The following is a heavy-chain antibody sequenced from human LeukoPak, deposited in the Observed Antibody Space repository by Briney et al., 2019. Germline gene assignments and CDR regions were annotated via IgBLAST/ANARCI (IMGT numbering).Heavy chain of an antibody. CDR3: ASGSGCYRTPYYYMDV. V-gene: IGHV3-53*01. Sequence: PGGSLRLSCVASGFTVSSNYMSWVRQAPGKGLGRVSVIYSGGSTYYADSVKGRFTISRDNSKNTLYLQMNSLRAEGTAVYYYASGSGCYRTPYYYMDVWGTGTTVTVSS. CDR2: IYSGGST. D-gene: IGHD3-10*01. J-gene: IGHJ6*03. CDR1: GFTVSSNY.